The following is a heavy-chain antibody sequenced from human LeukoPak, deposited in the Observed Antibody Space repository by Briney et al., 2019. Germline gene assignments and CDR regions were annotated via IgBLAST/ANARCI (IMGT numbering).Heavy chain of an antibody. V-gene: IGHV1-2*06. CDR2: INPNSGGT. CDR3: ARRIAAAGRFDY. Sequence: GASVKVSCKASGYTFTGYYLYWVRQAPGQGLEWMGRINPNSGGTNYAQKFQGRVTMTRDTSISTAYMELSSLRSDDTAVFYCARRIAAAGRFDYWGRGTLVTVSS. D-gene: IGHD6-13*01. CDR1: GYTFTGYY. J-gene: IGHJ2*01.